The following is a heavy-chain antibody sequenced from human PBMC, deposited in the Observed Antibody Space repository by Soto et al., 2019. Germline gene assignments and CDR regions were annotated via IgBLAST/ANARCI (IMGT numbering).Heavy chain of an antibody. Sequence: SETLSLTCTVSGGSISSSSYYWGWIRQPPGKGLEWIGSIYYSGSTYYNPSLKSRVTISVDTSKNQFSLKLSSVTAADTAVYYCASRGYYAISAFDIWGQGTMVTVS. V-gene: IGHV4-39*01. CDR1: GGSISSSSYY. D-gene: IGHD2-8*01. CDR2: IYYSGST. CDR3: ASRGYYAISAFDI. J-gene: IGHJ3*02.